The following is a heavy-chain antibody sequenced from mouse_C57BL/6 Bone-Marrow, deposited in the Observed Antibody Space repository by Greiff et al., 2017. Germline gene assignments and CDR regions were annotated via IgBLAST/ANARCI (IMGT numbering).Heavy chain of an antibody. Sequence: EVQLVESGGDLVKPGGSLKLSCAASGFTFSSYGMSWVRQTPDKRLEWVATISSGGSSTYYPDSVKGRFTISRDNAKNTLYLQMSSLTAEDTAMYYGASQEGPYSSWYFDVWGTVTTVTVSS. CDR2: ISSGGSST. J-gene: IGHJ1*03. CDR1: GFTFSSYG. CDR3: ASQEGPYSSWYFDV. V-gene: IGHV5-6*01. D-gene: IGHD2-12*01.